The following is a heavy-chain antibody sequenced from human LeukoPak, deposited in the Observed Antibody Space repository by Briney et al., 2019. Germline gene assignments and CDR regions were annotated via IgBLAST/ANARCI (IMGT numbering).Heavy chain of an antibody. CDR1: GFMFRSFA. CDR3: AKPGLEYDFWSGYYLYYFDY. V-gene: IGHV3-23*01. Sequence: GGSLRLSCAASGFMFRSFAMNWVRQAPGKGLEWVSTISTSDGTTYYADSVKGRFTISRDTSKNTVYLQMNSLRAEDTAVYYCAKPGLEYDFWSGYYLYYFDYWGQGTLVTVSS. D-gene: IGHD3-3*01. J-gene: IGHJ4*02. CDR2: ISTSDGTT.